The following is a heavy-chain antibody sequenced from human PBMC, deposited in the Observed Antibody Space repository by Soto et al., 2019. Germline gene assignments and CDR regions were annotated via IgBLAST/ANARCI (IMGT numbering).Heavy chain of an antibody. J-gene: IGHJ4*02. CDR3: ARDESEITWRFDY. V-gene: IGHV3-30-3*01. D-gene: IGHD3-10*01. Sequence: QVQLVESGGGVVQPGRSLRLSCAASGFTFSSYAMHWVRQAPGKGLEWVAVISYDGSNKYYADSVKGRFTISRDNSKNTLYLQMNSLIAEDTAVYYCARDESEITWRFDYWGQGTLVTVSS. CDR1: GFTFSSYA. CDR2: ISYDGSNK.